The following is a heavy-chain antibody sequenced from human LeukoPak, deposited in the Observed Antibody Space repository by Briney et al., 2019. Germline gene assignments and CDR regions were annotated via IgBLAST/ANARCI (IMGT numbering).Heavy chain of an antibody. CDR3: ARVDPPRRLDY. CDR2: IYHGGSA. D-gene: IGHD2-21*02. Sequence: SETLSLTCAVSGGSVSSTNSWGWVRQSPGKGLEWIGEIYHGGSANYNPSLRSRVTMSLDKSKNQFSLKLSSVTAADTAVYYCARVDPPRRLDYWGQGTLVTVSS. J-gene: IGHJ4*02. CDR1: GGSVSSTNS. V-gene: IGHV4-4*02.